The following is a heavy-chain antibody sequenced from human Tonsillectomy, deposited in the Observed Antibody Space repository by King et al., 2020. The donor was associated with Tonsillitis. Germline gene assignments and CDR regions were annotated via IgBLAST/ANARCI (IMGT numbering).Heavy chain of an antibody. Sequence: VQLVESGGDLVQPGGSLRLSCAASGFTFSSYAMNWVRQAPGKGLEWVSGISDNGSSTYYADSVKGRFTISRDNSKNTLYMQMNSLRAEDTAVYYCAKPPRYSSGWSDWYFDLWGRGTLVTVSS. CDR1: GFTFSSYA. J-gene: IGHJ2*01. D-gene: IGHD6-19*01. CDR2: ISDNGSST. CDR3: AKPPRYSSGWSDWYFDL. V-gene: IGHV3-23*04.